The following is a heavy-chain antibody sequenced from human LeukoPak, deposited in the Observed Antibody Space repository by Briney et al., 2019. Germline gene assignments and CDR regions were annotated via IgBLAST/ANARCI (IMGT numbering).Heavy chain of an antibody. CDR2: ISGSGGST. J-gene: IGHJ4*02. CDR3: AKAYDFWSGYYFDY. Sequence: GGSLRLSCAASGFTFSSYAMSWVRQAPGKGLEWVSAISGSGGSTYYADSVKGRFTISRDNSKNTLYLQMNSLRAKDTAVYYCAKAYDFWSGYYFDYWGQGTLVTVSS. CDR1: GFTFSSYA. V-gene: IGHV3-23*01. D-gene: IGHD3-3*01.